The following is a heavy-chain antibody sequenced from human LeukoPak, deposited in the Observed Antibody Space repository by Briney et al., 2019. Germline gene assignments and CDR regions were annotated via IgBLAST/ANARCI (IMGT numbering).Heavy chain of an antibody. CDR1: GLTFSSYV. CDR3: AKVYDSSGYYLSDAFDI. V-gene: IGHV3-23*01. Sequence: GGSLRLSCAASGLTFSSYVISWVRQAPSKGLGWVSAISSSGSSTYYADSVKGRFTISRDNSKNTLYLQMNSLRAEDTAVYYCAKVYDSSGYYLSDAFDIWGQGTMVTISS. D-gene: IGHD3-22*01. J-gene: IGHJ3*02. CDR2: ISSSGSST.